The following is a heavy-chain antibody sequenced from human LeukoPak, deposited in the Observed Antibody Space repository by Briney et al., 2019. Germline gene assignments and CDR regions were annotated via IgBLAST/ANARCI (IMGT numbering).Heavy chain of an antibody. J-gene: IGHJ4*02. Sequence: GGSLRLSCAASGFTLRSYTMNWVRQAPGKGLEWISSSGDSDGSTYYADSLKGRFTISRDNSKNTLYLQMNNLRAEDTAVYYCAKGGCRGTCNPLAYWGQGALVTVSP. D-gene: IGHD2-15*01. CDR2: SGDSDGST. CDR3: AKGGCRGTCNPLAY. CDR1: GFTLRSYT. V-gene: IGHV3-23*01.